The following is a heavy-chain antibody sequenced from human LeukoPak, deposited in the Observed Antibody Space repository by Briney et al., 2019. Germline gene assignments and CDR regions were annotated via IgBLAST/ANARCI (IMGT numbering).Heavy chain of an antibody. Sequence: GGSLRLSCEASGFTFSSYGMHWVRQTPGKGLEWVSFIQYDASYDLYSDSVRGRFTISRDNSKNILYLQMNSLRTEDSAVYFCARDFRVGARSFDYWGQGTLVTVSS. J-gene: IGHJ4*02. D-gene: IGHD1-26*01. V-gene: IGHV3-30*02. CDR2: IQYDASYD. CDR3: ARDFRVGARSFDY. CDR1: GFTFSSYG.